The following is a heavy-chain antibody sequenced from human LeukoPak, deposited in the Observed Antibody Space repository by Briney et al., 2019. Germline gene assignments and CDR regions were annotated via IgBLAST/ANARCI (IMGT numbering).Heavy chain of an antibody. CDR2: VYYGGST. CDR1: GGSISSSSYY. D-gene: IGHD5-18*01. V-gene: IGHV4-39*07. CDR3: ARDGLWIQNAFDI. Sequence: SETLSLTCTVSGGSISSSSYYWGWIRQPPEKGLEWIGSVYYGGSTYYNPSLKSRVTISVDTSKNQFSLKLRSVTAADTAVYYCARDGLWIQNAFDIWGQGTMVTVSS. J-gene: IGHJ3*02.